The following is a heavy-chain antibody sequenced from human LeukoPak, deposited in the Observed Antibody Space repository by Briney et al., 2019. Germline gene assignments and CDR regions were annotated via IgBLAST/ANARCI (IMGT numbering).Heavy chain of an antibody. CDR2: IYHSGST. D-gene: IGHD5-24*01. CDR1: GYSISSGYY. CDR3: ASQGREGYKWYFDH. Sequence: SETLSLTCTVSGYSISSGYYWGWIRQPPGKGLEWIGSIYHSGSTNYNPSLRSRVTISVDTSKNQFSLKLSPVTAADTAVYYCASQGREGYKWYFDHWGQGTLVTVSS. V-gene: IGHV4-38-2*02. J-gene: IGHJ4*02.